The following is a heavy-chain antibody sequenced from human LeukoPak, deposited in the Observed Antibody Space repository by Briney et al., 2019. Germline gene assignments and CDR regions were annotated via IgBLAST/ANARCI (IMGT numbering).Heavy chain of an antibody. V-gene: IGHV3-23*01. CDR2: LSDSGAST. CDR3: ARTPNRDGYSHIDF. Sequence: GGSLRLSCAASGFTFTNHAMAWVRLAPGKGLEWVSTLSDSGASTYYADSVKGRFTISRDNSRNTMYLQMDSLRADDTGVYFCARTPNRDGYSHIDFWGQGALVTASS. D-gene: IGHD5-24*01. J-gene: IGHJ4*02. CDR1: GFTFTNHA.